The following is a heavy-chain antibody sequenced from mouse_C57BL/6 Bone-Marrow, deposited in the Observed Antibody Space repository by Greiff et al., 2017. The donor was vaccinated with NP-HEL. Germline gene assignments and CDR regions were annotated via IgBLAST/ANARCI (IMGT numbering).Heavy chain of an antibody. V-gene: IGHV1-81*01. Sequence: QVQLKESGAELARPGASVKLSCKASGYTFTSYGISWVKQRTGQGLEWIGEIYPRSGNTYYNEKFKGTATLTADKSSSTAYMELRSLTSEDSAVYLCARWGYYYGSGYGWYFDVWGTGTTVTVSS. J-gene: IGHJ1*03. CDR3: ARWGYYYGSGYGWYFDV. CDR2: IYPRSGNT. CDR1: GYTFTSYG. D-gene: IGHD1-1*01.